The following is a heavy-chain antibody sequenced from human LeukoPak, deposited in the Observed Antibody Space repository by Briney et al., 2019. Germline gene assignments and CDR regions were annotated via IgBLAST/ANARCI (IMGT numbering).Heavy chain of an antibody. J-gene: IGHJ4*02. D-gene: IGHD2/OR15-2a*01. CDR1: GGSISNYY. CDR2: IFSSGST. V-gene: IGHV4-4*07. CDR3: ARHWMGIPSPNIFDY. Sequence: PSETLSLTCTVSGGSISNYYWSWIRQPAGKGLEWIGRIFSSGSTSYNPSLKSRVTMSVDTSKNQFSLKLSSVTAADTAVYYCARHWMGIPSPNIFDYWGQGTLVAVSS.